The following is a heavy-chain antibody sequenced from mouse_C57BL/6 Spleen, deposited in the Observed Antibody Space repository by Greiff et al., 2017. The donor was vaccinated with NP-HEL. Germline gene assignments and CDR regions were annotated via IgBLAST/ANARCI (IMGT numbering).Heavy chain of an antibody. Sequence: EVQRVESEGGLVQPGSSMKLSCTASGFTFSDYYMAWVRQVPEKGLEWVANINYDGSSTYYLDSLKSRFIISRDNAKNILYLQMSSLKSEDTATYYCARRGIYYGSSPWYFDVWGTGTTVTVSS. CDR3: ARRGIYYGSSPWYFDV. J-gene: IGHJ1*03. CDR1: GFTFSDYY. V-gene: IGHV5-16*01. CDR2: INYDGSST. D-gene: IGHD1-1*01.